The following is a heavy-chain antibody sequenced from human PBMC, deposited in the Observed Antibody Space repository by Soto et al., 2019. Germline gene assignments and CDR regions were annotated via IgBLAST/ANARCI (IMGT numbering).Heavy chain of an antibody. V-gene: IGHV3-74*01. Sequence: EVQLVASGGGLVQPGGSLGLSCAVSGLTFSNHWMNWVRQAPGKGLVWVSRINRDGRSTDYADSVKGRFTISRDNAKNTLYLEMNSLRAEDTAVYYCGRGGRIVAAASVDWGQGTLVTVSS. CDR3: GRGGRIVAAASVD. D-gene: IGHD6-25*01. J-gene: IGHJ4*02. CDR2: INRDGRST. CDR1: GLTFSNHW.